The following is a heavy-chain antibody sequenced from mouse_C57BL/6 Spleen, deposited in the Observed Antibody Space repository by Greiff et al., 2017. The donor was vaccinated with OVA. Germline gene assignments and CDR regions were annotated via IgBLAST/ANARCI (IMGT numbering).Heavy chain of an antibody. CDR3: ARPSLYYGSSYFAY. CDR2: IYPGDGDT. V-gene: IGHV1-82*01. CDR1: GYAFSSSW. D-gene: IGHD1-1*01. Sequence: QVQLKQSGPELVKPGASVKISCKASGYAFSSSWMNWVKQRPGKGLEWIGRIYPGDGDTNYNGKFKGKATLTADKSSSTAYMQLSSLTSEASAVYFGARPSLYYGSSYFAYWGQGTLVTVSA. J-gene: IGHJ3*01.